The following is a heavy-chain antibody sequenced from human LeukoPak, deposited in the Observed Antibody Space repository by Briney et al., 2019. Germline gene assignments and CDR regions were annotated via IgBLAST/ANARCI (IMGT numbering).Heavy chain of an antibody. V-gene: IGHV4-61*01. J-gene: IGHJ2*01. D-gene: IGHD1-1*01. Sequence: SETLSLTCTVSGGSVSSGSNYWSWIRQPPGKRLEWIGYIYYSGSTNYNPSLNSRVTISLDTSKNQFSLNLSSVTAADTAVYYCASQRTGKYYWYFDLWGRGTLVTVSS. CDR1: GGSVSSGSNY. CDR2: IYYSGST. CDR3: ASQRTGKYYWYFDL.